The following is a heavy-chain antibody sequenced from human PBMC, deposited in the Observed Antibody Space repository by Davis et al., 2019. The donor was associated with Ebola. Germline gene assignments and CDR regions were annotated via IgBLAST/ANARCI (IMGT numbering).Heavy chain of an antibody. CDR2: ISSSSSTI. Sequence: GESLKISCAASGFTFSSYSMNWVRQAPGKGLEWVSYISSSSSTIYYADSVKGRFTISRDNAKNSLYLQMNSLRDEDTAVYYCARESEQWLVLGYFQHWGQGTLVTVSS. CDR3: ARESEQWLVLGYFQH. J-gene: IGHJ1*01. CDR1: GFTFSSYS. D-gene: IGHD6-19*01. V-gene: IGHV3-48*02.